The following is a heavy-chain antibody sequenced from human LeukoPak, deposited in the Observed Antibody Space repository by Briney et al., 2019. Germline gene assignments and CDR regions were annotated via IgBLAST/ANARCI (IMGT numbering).Heavy chain of an antibody. Sequence: GGSLRLSCAASGFTFRSYWMTWVRQAPGKGLDWVASMKQDGSEKYYVDSVKGRFTISRDNAKNSLYLQMNSLRAEDTAVYYCARDRWGYSYGGAWGQGTLVAVSS. D-gene: IGHD5-18*01. CDR1: GFTFRSYW. J-gene: IGHJ5*02. CDR2: MKQDGSEK. CDR3: ARDRWGYSYGGA. V-gene: IGHV3-7*01.